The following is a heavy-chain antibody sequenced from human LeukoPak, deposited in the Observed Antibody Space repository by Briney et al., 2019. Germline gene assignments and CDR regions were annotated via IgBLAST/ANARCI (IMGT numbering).Heavy chain of an antibody. CDR1: GFTFSSYA. D-gene: IGHD3-3*01. Sequence: PGGSLRLSCAASGFTFSSYAMSWVRQAPGKGLEWVSGISGSGDNTYYADSVKGRFTISRDNAKNSLYLQMNSLRAEDTAVYYCARIPRPALRFVGMDVWGQGTTVTVSS. J-gene: IGHJ6*02. CDR2: ISGSGDNT. CDR3: ARIPRPALRFVGMDV. V-gene: IGHV3-23*01.